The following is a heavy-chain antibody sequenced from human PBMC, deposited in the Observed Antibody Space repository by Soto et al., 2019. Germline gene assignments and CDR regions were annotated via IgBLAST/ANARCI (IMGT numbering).Heavy chain of an antibody. CDR3: ANEGPITNWYFDY. CDR2: ISYDGNVA. J-gene: IGHJ4*02. CDR1: GFTFSSYG. D-gene: IGHD1-1*01. V-gene: IGHV3-30*18. Sequence: QVQLVESGGGVVQPGRSLRLSCAASGFTFSSYGMHWVRQAPGKGLEWVTVISYDGNVAYYADSVKGRFTISRDNSKNTLYLPMNSLRTEDTAMYSCANEGPITNWYFDYWGQGTLVTVSS.